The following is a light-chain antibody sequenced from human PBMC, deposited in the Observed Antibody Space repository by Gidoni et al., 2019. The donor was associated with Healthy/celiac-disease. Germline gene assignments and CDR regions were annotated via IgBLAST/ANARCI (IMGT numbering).Light chain of an antibody. CDR3: QQYNNWPLGA. Sequence: EIVMTQSPATLSVSPGERATLSCRASQSVSSNLAWYQQKPGQAPRLLINGASTRATGIPARFSGSGSGTEFTLTISSLQSEDFAVYYCQQYNNWPLGAFGQGTKVEIK. J-gene: IGKJ1*01. CDR2: GAS. V-gene: IGKV3-15*01. CDR1: QSVSSN.